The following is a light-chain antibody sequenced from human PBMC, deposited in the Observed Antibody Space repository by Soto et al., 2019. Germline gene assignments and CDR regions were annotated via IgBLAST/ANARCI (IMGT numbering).Light chain of an antibody. CDR1: QSVSSSY. Sequence: EIGCTLSPGTLSFSSGVRCTISCGACQSVSSSYLAWYQQKPGQAPRLLIYGASSRATGIPDRFSGSGSGTDFTLTIRRLEPEDFAVYYCQQYGSSRTFGQGTKV. V-gene: IGKV3-20*01. CDR2: GAS. J-gene: IGKJ1*01. CDR3: QQYGSSRT.